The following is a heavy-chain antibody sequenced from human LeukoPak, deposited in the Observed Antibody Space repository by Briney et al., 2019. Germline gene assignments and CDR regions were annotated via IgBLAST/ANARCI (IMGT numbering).Heavy chain of an antibody. CDR2: IIPIFATA. D-gene: IGHD3-16*01. Sequence: VASVKVSCKASGGTFSNYAVSWVQQAPGQGLGGMGGIIPIFATADYPQKFQGRVTIPAHESRTTTYLELRNLRSEDTAVYYCATGEVTYYSRWGFEIWGQGTMVTVSS. CDR3: ATGEVTYYSRWGFEI. V-gene: IGHV1-69*13. CDR1: GGTFSNYA. J-gene: IGHJ3*02.